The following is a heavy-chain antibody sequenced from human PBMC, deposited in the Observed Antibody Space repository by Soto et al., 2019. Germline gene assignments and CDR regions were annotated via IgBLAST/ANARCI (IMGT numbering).Heavy chain of an antibody. CDR3: AKDRDSSLGRLGY. J-gene: IGHJ4*02. V-gene: IGHV3-23*01. Sequence: EVQLLESGGGLVQPGGSLRLSCAASGFTFSSYAMSWVRQAPGKGLAWVSAISGSGGSTYYADSVKGRFTSSRDNSKNTLYLQMNSLRAEDTAVYYCAKDRDSSLGRLGYWGQGTLVTVSS. D-gene: IGHD3-22*01. CDR1: GFTFSSYA. CDR2: ISGSGGST.